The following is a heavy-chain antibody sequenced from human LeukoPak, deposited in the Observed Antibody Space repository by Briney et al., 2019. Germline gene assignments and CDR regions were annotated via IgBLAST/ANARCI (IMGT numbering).Heavy chain of an antibody. V-gene: IGHV4-38-2*02. J-gene: IGHJ6*03. CDR2: IYHSGST. D-gene: IGHD3-3*01. CDR3: ARDMGYYDFWSGYLHYYYYMDV. CDR1: GGSIRSYY. Sequence: SETLSLTCTVSGGSIRSYYWGWIRQPPGKGLEWIGSIYHSGSTYYNPSLKSRVTISVDTSKNQFSLKLSSVTAADTAVYYCARDMGYYDFWSGYLHYYYYMDVWGKGTTVTVSS.